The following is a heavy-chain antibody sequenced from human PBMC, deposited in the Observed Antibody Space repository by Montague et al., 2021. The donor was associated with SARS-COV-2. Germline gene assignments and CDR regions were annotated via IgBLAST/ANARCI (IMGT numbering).Heavy chain of an antibody. J-gene: IGHJ4*02. CDR3: ARHSRRISSSWSEGYFDY. D-gene: IGHD6-13*01. V-gene: IGHV4-59*08. CDR2: IYYSGST. CDR1: GGSISSYY. Sequence: SETLSLTCTVSGGSISSYYWSWIRRPPGKGLEWIGYIYYSGSTNXNPSLKSRVTISVDTSKNQFSLKLSSVTAADTAVYYCARHSRRISSSWSEGYFDYWGQGTRVTVSS.